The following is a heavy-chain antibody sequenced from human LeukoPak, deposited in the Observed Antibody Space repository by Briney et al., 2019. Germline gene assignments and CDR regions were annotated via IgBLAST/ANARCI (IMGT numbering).Heavy chain of an antibody. J-gene: IGHJ5*02. CDR1: GYTFTGYY. V-gene: IGHV1-2*02. D-gene: IGHD1-1*01. CDR2: INPNSGGT. CDR3: ARSGDLLLENWFDP. Sequence: GASVKVSCKASGYTFTGYYMHWVRQAPGQGLEWMGWINPNSGGTNYAQKFQGRVTMTRDTSIGTAYMELSRLRSEDTAMYYCARSGDLLLENWFDPWGQGTLVTVSS.